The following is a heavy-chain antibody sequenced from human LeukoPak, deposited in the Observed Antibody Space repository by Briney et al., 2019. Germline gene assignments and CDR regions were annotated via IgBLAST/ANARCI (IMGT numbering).Heavy chain of an antibody. Sequence: GGSLRLSCVASGFPFDDHGMSWVRQAPGQGLEWVSGINWNGGSTTHVDSVKGRFSISRDNAKNSLYLQMHSLRDEDTASYYCARDLGVYGAPDHWGQGTLVTVSS. CDR2: INWNGGST. D-gene: IGHD4/OR15-4a*01. CDR1: GFPFDDHG. J-gene: IGHJ4*02. CDR3: ARDLGVYGAPDH. V-gene: IGHV3-20*04.